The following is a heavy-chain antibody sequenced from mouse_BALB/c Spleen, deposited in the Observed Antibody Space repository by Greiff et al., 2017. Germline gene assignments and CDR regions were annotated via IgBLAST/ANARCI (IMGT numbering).Heavy chain of an antibody. V-gene: IGHV1-82*01. J-gene: IGHJ2*01. CDR2: IYPGDGDT. CDR3: ARSGYDVYFDY. CDR1: GYAFSSSW. D-gene: IGHD2-2*01. Sequence: QVQLQQSGPELVKPGASVKISCKASGYAFSSSWMNWVKQRPGQGLEWIGRIYPGDGDTNYNGKFKGKATLTADKSSSTAYMQLSSLTSVDSAVYFCARSGYDVYFDYWGQGTTLTVSS.